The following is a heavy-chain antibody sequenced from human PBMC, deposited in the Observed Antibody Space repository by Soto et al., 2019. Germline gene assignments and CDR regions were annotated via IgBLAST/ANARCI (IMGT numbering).Heavy chain of an antibody. CDR1: GYSFTSYW. J-gene: IGHJ6*02. D-gene: IGHD2-2*01. CDR2: IDPSDSYT. V-gene: IGHV5-10-1*01. CDR3: ARHPGYCSSTSCPAEVP. Sequence: PGESLKISCKGSGYSFTSYWISWVRQMPGKGLEWMGRIDPSDSYTNYSPSFQGHVTISADKSISTAYLQWSSLKASDTAMYYCARHPGYCSSTSCPAEVPWGQGTTVTVSS.